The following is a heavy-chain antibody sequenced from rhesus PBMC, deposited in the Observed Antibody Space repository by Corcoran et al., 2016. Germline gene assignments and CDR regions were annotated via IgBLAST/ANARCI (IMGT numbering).Heavy chain of an antibody. CDR1: GSPFTDSY. Sequence: EVQLVQSGAAVKKPGASVKISCKASGSPFTDSYLHWLRQAPGKGLEWMGRVEPEDCEAIHAQKFHDRVTITADTSTDTAYMELSSLRSEDTAVYYCATELLDYNSLDVWGRGVLVTVSS. V-gene: IGHV1-111*02. D-gene: IGHD3-22*01. CDR2: VEPEDCEA. CDR3: ATELLDYNSLDV. J-gene: IGHJ5-2*02.